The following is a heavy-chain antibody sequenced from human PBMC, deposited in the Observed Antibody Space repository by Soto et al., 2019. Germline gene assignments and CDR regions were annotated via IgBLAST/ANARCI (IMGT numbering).Heavy chain of an antibody. D-gene: IGHD3-16*01. CDR2: ISYDGSNK. CDR3: AREDGGNQHYYYYYGMDV. Sequence: GGSLRLSCAASGLIFSSFPMHWVRQAPGRGLEWVAVISYDGSNKYYADSVKGRFTISRDNSKNTLYLQMNSLRAEDTAVYYCAREDGGNQHYYYYYGMDVWGQGTTVT. J-gene: IGHJ6*02. V-gene: IGHV3-30-3*01. CDR1: GLIFSSFP.